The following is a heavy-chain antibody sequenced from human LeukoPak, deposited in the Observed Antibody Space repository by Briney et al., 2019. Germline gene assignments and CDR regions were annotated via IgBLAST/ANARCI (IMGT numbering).Heavy chain of an antibody. D-gene: IGHD3-3*01. J-gene: IGHJ5*02. V-gene: IGHV1-2*02. CDR2: INPNSGGT. Sequence: ASVRVSCKASVYTFTGYYMHWVRQAPGQGLEWMGWINPNSGGTNYAQKFQCRVTMTKDTSISTAYMELSRLRSDDTAVYYCARSPGFLEWLPTTNWFDPWGQGTLVTVSS. CDR1: VYTFTGYY. CDR3: ARSPGFLEWLPTTNWFDP.